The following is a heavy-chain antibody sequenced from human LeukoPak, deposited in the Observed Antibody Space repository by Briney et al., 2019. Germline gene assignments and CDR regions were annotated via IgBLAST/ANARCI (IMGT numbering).Heavy chain of an antibody. CDR3: ARAGDCSGGSCYSGYYYYGMDV. J-gene: IGHJ6*02. Sequence: PSETLSLTCAVYGGSFRGYYWSWIRQPPGKGLEWIGEINHSGSTNYNPSLKSRVTISVDTSKNQFSLKLSSVTAADTAVYYCARAGDCSGGSCYSGYYYYGMDVWGQGTTVTVSS. D-gene: IGHD2-15*01. CDR2: INHSGST. V-gene: IGHV4-34*01. CDR1: GGSFRGYY.